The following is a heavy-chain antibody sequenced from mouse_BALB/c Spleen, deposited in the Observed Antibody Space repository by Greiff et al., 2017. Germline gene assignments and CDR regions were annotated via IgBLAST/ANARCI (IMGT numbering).Heavy chain of an antibody. J-gene: IGHJ4*01. CDR3: TRAGRYDVGYAMDY. CDR1: GYTFTSYW. D-gene: IGHD2-14*01. V-gene: IGHV1S22*01. Sequence: LQQPGSELVRPGASVKLSCKASGYTFTSYWMHWVKQRHGQGLEWIGNIYPGSGSTNYDEKFKSKGTLTVDTSSSTAYMQLSSLTSEDSAVYYCTRAGRYDVGYAMDYWGQGTSVTVSS. CDR2: IYPGSGST.